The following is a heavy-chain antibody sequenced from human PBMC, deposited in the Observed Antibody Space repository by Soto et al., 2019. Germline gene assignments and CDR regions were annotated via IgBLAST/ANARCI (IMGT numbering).Heavy chain of an antibody. CDR3: ARAVKGYYYDSGGYHNWFDP. CDR1: GYTFTSYG. CDR2: ISAYNGNT. Sequence: ASVKVSCKASGYTFTSYGISWVRQAPGQGLEWMGWISAYNGNTNYAQTFQGRVTMTTDTSTSTANMELRSLRSDDTAVYYCARAVKGYYYDSGGYHNWFDPWGQGTLVTVSS. J-gene: IGHJ5*02. V-gene: IGHV1-18*01. D-gene: IGHD3-22*01.